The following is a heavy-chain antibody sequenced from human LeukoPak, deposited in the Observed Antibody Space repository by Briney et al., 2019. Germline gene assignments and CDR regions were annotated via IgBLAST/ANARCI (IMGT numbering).Heavy chain of an antibody. V-gene: IGHV4-39*01. Sequence: SETLSLTCTVSGASLSSDYSYWTWIRQPPGKGLEWSGSVSKSGNTYYNPSLESRINIAIDTSNNQFSLRVNSLTASDTAVYFCARSVDYVSIWGQGTMITVSS. D-gene: IGHD3-16*01. CDR1: GASLSSDYSY. CDR2: VSKSGNT. J-gene: IGHJ3*02. CDR3: ARSVDYVSI.